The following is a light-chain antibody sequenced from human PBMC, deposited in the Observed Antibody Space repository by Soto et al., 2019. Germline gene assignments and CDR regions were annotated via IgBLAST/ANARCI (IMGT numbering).Light chain of an antibody. CDR2: SNN. V-gene: IGLV1-44*01. CDR1: RSNIGSNP. J-gene: IGLJ3*02. CDR3: AVYDDSMSALIWV. Sequence: QSVLTQPPSASGTPGQRVIISCSGGRSNIGSNPVSWYQQLPGTAPKLLIYSNNQRPSGMPDPFSGSKSGTSASLAISGLHSDDEADDYCAVYDDSMSALIWVFGGGTKLTVL.